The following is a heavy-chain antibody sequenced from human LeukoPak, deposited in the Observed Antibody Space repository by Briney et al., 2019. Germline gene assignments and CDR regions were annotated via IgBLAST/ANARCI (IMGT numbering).Heavy chain of an antibody. CDR1: GYTFNISD. D-gene: IGHD3-3*01. CDR2: MNPNSGNT. J-gene: IGHJ5*02. CDR3: ARRASDFWSGRAWFDP. V-gene: IGHV1-8*01. Sequence: ASVKVSGKASGYTFNISDINWVRQASGQGLEWMGWMNPNSGNTGYAQKFKGRLTITRDTSVSTAYMELSGLNSEDTAVYYCARRASDFWSGRAWFDPWGQGTLVTVSA.